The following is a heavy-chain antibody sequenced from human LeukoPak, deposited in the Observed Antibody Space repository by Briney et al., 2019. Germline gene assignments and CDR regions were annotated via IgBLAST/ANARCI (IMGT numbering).Heavy chain of an antibody. CDR3: ARGPPVIVVVPAAPGPEYYFDY. D-gene: IGHD2-2*01. V-gene: IGHV3-30*02. CDR2: IWYDGSAK. J-gene: IGHJ4*02. Sequence: PGGSLRLSCAASGFTFSRHGIHWVRQAPGKGLEWVAFIWYDGSAKFYADSVKGRFTISRDNSENTLYLQMNSLRTEDTAVYYCARGPPVIVVVPAAPGPEYYFDYWGQGTLVTVSS. CDR1: GFTFSRHG.